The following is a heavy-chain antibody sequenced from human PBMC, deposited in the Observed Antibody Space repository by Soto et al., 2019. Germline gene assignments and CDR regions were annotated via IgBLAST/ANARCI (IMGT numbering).Heavy chain of an antibody. CDR3: ASDWFYMDV. CDR1: GVSISRYS. D-gene: IGHD3-9*01. CDR2: TSADSGTI. Sequence: WGVRWHSRRVGGVSISRYSPYRVRQAPGKGLEWISYTSADSGTIYYADSVKGRFSISRDNAKNSLYLQMNSLRVEDTAVYYCASDWFYMDVWGKGTSVTVSS. J-gene: IGHJ6*03. V-gene: IGHV3-48*01.